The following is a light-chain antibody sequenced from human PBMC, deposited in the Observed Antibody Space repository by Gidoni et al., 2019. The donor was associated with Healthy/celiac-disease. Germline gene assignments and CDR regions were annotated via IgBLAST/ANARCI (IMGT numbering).Light chain of an antibody. V-gene: IGKV1-39*01. CDR2: SAA. CDR3: QQSYSTPPTT. Sequence: DIQMTQSPSSLSASVGDRVTITCRASQSISSYLNWYQQKPGKAPKLLIYSAASLPSGVPSRFSGSGAGTDFTLTISSLQPEDFATYYCQQSYSTPPTTFGPGTKVEIK. CDR1: QSISSY. J-gene: IGKJ3*01.